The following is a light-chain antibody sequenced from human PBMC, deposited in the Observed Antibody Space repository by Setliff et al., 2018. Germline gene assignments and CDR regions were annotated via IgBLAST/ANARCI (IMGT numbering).Light chain of an antibody. V-gene: IGLV2-14*03. CDR2: DVN. CDR1: FGAYGSAY. CDR3: ASKTGPGTYV. Sequence: QSVLTQPASVSGSPEQSITISCTGEFGAYGSAYVSWYQQHPDKAPKLIIYDVNNWPSGISHRFSGSNSANTASLTISGLQAEDEAEYFCASKTGPGTYVFGTGTKVTVL. J-gene: IGLJ1*01.